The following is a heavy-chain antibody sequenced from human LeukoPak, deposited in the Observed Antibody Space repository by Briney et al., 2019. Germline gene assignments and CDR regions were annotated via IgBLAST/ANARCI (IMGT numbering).Heavy chain of an antibody. Sequence: PGGSLRLSCAASGFAFSSYAMSWVRQAPGKGLEWVSAISGSGGSTYYADSVKGRLTISRDNSKNTLYLQMNSLRAEDTAVYYCAILLLYCSSTSCSFDYWGQGTLVTVSS. V-gene: IGHV3-23*01. CDR3: AILLLYCSSTSCSFDY. CDR1: GFAFSSYA. J-gene: IGHJ4*02. D-gene: IGHD2-2*01. CDR2: ISGSGGST.